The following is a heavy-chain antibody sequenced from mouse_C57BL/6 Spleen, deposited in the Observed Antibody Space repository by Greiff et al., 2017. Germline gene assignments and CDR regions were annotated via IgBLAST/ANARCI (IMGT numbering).Heavy chain of an antibody. CDR1: GYAFSSSW. Sequence: VQLQQSGPELVKPGASVKISCTASGYAFSSSWMNWVKQRPGKGLEWIGRIYPGDGDTNYNGKFKGKATLTADKSSSTAYMQLSSLTSEDSAVYFGAIIYYGYDNTENYFDYWDKGTTLTVSS. CDR3: AIIYYGYDNTENYFDY. CDR2: IYPGDGDT. V-gene: IGHV1-82*01. D-gene: IGHD2-2*01. J-gene: IGHJ2*01.